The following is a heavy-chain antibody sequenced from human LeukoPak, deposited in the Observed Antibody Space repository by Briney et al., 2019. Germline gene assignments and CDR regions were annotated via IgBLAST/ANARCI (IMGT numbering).Heavy chain of an antibody. V-gene: IGHV1-8*01. CDR2: MNPNSGNT. D-gene: IGHD3-22*01. CDR1: GYTFTSYD. J-gene: IGHJ3*02. CDR3: ARALTYYYDSSGFDAFDI. Sequence: ASVKVSCKASGYTFTSYDINWVRQATGQGLEWMGWMNPNSGNTGYAQKFQGRVTMTRNTSISTAYMELSSLRSEDTAVYYCARALTYYYDSSGFDAFDIWGQGTMVTVSS.